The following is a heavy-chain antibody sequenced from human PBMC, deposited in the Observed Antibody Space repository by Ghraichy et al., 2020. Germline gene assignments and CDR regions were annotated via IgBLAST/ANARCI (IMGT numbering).Heavy chain of an antibody. CDR2: ISYDGSNK. CDR1: GFIFSSYT. D-gene: IGHD3-3*01. J-gene: IGHJ5*02. V-gene: IGHV3-30*04. Sequence: GGSRRLSCAASGFIFSSYTMHWVRQAPGKGLEWAALISYDGSNKYYADSVKGRFTVSRDNSKNTLYMQMNSLRPEDTAVYYCAREYKTFYDVWSGDYSPGDWFDPWGQGTLVTVSS. CDR3: AREYKTFYDVWSGDYSPGDWFDP.